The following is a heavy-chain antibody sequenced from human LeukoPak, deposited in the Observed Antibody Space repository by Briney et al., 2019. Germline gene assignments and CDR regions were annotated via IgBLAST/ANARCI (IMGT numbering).Heavy chain of an antibody. CDR2: ISSSSSTI. CDR1: GFTFSSYS. CDR3: ARGPSDIVVVPAAIPAFDY. Sequence: GGSLRLSCAASGFTFSSYSMNWFRQAPGKGLEWVSYISSSSSTIYYADSAKGRFTISRDNAKNSLYLQMNSLRAEDTAVYYCARGPSDIVVVPAAIPAFDYWGQGTLVTVSS. V-gene: IGHV3-48*01. D-gene: IGHD2-2*02. J-gene: IGHJ4*02.